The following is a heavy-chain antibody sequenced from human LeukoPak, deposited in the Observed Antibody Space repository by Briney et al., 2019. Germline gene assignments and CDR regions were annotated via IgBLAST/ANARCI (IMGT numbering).Heavy chain of an antibody. V-gene: IGHV3-23*01. CDR3: AKVPAVWFGELLTPFDY. CDR1: GFTFSSYA. J-gene: IGHJ4*02. D-gene: IGHD3-10*01. CDR2: ISGSGGST. Sequence: PGGSLRLSCAASGFTFSSYAMSWVRQAPGKGLEWVSAISGSGGSTYYADSVKGRFTISRANYKNTLYLQMNSLRAEDTAVYYCAKVPAVWFGELLTPFDYWGQGTLVTVSS.